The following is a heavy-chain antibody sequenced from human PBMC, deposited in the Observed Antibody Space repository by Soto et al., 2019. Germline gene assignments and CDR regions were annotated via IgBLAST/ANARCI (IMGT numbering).Heavy chain of an antibody. J-gene: IGHJ5*01. CDR1: GFTFISYG. CDR3: AKVGLLWFWVLSFYVNS. D-gene: IGHD3-10*01. CDR2: ISYDGSNK. V-gene: IGHV3-30*18. Sequence: SLGLSGAASGFTFISYGMHWVGQSPVKGLEWVAVISYDGSNKYYSDSVKGRFTISIDNSNNTLYPQMNSLRAEDTAVYYGAKVGLLWFWVLSFYVNS.